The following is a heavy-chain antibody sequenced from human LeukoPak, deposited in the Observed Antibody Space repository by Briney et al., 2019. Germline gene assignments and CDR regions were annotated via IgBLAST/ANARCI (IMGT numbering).Heavy chain of an antibody. CDR1: GYTFTSYG. CDR2: INPNSGGT. CDR3: ARDLGWELLNDAFDI. V-gene: IGHV1-2*02. Sequence: VASVKVSCKASGYTFTSYGISWVRQAPGQGLEWMGWINPNSGGTNYAQKFQGRVTMTRDTSISTAYMELSRLRSDDTAVYYCARDLGWELLNDAFDIWGQGTMVTVSS. D-gene: IGHD1-26*01. J-gene: IGHJ3*02.